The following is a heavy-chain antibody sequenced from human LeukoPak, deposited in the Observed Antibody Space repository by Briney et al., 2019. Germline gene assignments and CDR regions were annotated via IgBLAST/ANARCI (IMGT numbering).Heavy chain of an antibody. CDR3: AKDHSDSGRAFEY. CDR1: GFTFSRYG. CDR2: MSSDGINT. D-gene: IGHD1-26*01. V-gene: IGHV3-30*18. J-gene: IGHJ4*02. Sequence: GGSLRLSCAASGFTFSRYGMHWVRQGPGKGLEWVALMSSDGINTYYADSVKGRFTVSRDSSRDTLYLQMNSVRPDDTAVYYCAKDHSDSGRAFEYWGRGTLVTVSS.